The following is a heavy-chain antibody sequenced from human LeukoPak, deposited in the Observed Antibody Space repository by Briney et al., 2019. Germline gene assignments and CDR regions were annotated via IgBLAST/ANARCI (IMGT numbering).Heavy chain of an antibody. CDR3: ARSDYYEDAFDI. Sequence: SEPLSLTCTVSGGSISSYYWSWIRQPPGKGLEWIGYIYYSGSTNYNPSLKSRVTISVDTSKNQFSLKLSSVTAADTAVYYCARSDYYEDAFDIWGQGTMVTVSS. D-gene: IGHD3-22*01. J-gene: IGHJ3*02. CDR2: IYYSGST. CDR1: GGSISSYY. V-gene: IGHV4-59*08.